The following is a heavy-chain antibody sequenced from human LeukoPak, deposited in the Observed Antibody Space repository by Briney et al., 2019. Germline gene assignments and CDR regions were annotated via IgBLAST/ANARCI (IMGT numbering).Heavy chain of an antibody. CDR1: GFTFDDYA. CDR3: ARDYSAAGYGMDV. Sequence: GGSLRLSCAASGFTFDDYAMHWVRQGPGKGLEWVSYISWNSGSIGYADSVKGRFTISRDNAKNSLYLQMNSLRAEDTALYYCARDYSAAGYGMDVWGQGTTVTVSS. J-gene: IGHJ6*02. CDR2: ISWNSGSI. V-gene: IGHV3-9*01. D-gene: IGHD6-13*01.